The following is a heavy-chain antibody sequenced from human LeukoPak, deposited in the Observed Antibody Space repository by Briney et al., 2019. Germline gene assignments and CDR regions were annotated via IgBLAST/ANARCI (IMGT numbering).Heavy chain of an antibody. CDR3: AKDRKDYYYPFDC. CDR2: ISPSGGNT. V-gene: IGHV3-23*01. J-gene: IGHJ4*02. CDR1: GFTFSNYA. Sequence: GGSLRLSCAVSGFTFSNYAMSWVRQAPGKGLEWVSAISPSGGNTYSADSVKGRFTISRDNSKNTLYLQMNSLRAEDTAVYYCAKDRKDYYYPFDCWGQGTLVTVSS. D-gene: IGHD3-10*01.